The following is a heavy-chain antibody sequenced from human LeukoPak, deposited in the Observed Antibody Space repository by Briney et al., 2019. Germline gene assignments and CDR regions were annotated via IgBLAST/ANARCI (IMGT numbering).Heavy chain of an antibody. CDR3: ARDATYYGSGSYYQGFDP. Sequence: SETLSLTCTVSGGSISSYYWSWIRLPPGKGLEWIGYLSKSGNTNYNPSLKSRVTISVDTSKNQFSLKLSSVTAADTAVYYCARDATYYGSGSYYQGFDPWGQGTLVTVSS. CDR1: GGSISSYY. V-gene: IGHV4-59*01. D-gene: IGHD3-10*01. J-gene: IGHJ5*02. CDR2: LSKSGNT.